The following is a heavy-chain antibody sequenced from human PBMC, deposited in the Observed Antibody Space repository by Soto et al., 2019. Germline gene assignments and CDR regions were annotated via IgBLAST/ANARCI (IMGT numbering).Heavy chain of an antibody. CDR2: IIPIFGTA. V-gene: IGHV1-69*13. J-gene: IGHJ4*02. CDR3: ARDVDIVGATNYL. CDR1: GGTFSSYA. D-gene: IGHD1-26*01. Sequence: SVKVSCKASGGTFSSYAISWVRQAPGQGLEWMGGIIPIFGTANYAQKFQGRVTITADESTSTAYMELSSLRSEDTAVYYCARDVDIVGATNYLWGQGTLVTVSS.